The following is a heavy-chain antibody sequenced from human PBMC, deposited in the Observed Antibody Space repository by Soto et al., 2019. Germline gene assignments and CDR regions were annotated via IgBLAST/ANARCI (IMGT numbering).Heavy chain of an antibody. CDR2: INAGNGNT. CDR1: GYTFTSYA. J-gene: IGHJ6*02. D-gene: IGHD5-18*01. Sequence: QVQLVQSGAEEKKPGASVKVSCKASGYTFTSYAMHWVRQAPGQRLEWMGWINAGNGNTKYSQKFQGRVTITRDTSASTAYMELSSLRSEDTAVYYCARSQLWTHYYYGMDVWGQGTTVTVSS. V-gene: IGHV1-3*05. CDR3: ARSQLWTHYYYGMDV.